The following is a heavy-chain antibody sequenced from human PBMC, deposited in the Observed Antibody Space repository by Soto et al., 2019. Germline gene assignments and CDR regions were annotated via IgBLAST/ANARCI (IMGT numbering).Heavy chain of an antibody. CDR3: ARGRFGVVIKRFDY. J-gene: IGHJ4*02. CDR1: GFTSSSYA. D-gene: IGHD3-3*01. CDR2: ISYDGSNK. V-gene: IGHV3-30-3*01. Sequence: HPGGSLRLSCAASGFTSSSYAMHGFRQAPGKGREGVAVISYDGSNKYYADSVKGRFTISRDNSKNTLYLQMNSLRAENTALYYFARGRFGVVIKRFDYWGPGTMVTVSS.